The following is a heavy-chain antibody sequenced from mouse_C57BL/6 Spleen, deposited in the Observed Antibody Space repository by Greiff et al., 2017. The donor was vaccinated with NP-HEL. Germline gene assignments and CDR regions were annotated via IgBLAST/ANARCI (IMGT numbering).Heavy chain of an antibody. V-gene: IGHV1-42*01. CDR3: ASYYGSSLWYFDV. CDR1: GYSFTGYY. CDR2: INPSTGGT. J-gene: IGHJ1*03. D-gene: IGHD1-1*01. Sequence: EVQLQQSGPELVKPGASVKISCKASGYSFTGYYMNWVKQSPEKSLEWIGEINPSTGGTTYNQKLKAKATLTVDKSSSTAYMQLKSLTSEDSAVYYCASYYGSSLWYFDVWGTGTTVTVSS.